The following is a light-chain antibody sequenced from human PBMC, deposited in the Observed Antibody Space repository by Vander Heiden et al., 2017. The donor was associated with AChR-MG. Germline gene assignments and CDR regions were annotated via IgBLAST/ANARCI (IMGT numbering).Light chain of an antibody. CDR2: DAS. J-gene: IGKJ2*01. V-gene: IGKV3-11*01. CDR3: QQRSNWPSST. Sequence: EIVLTQSPATLSLSPGERATLSCRASQSVSSYLAWYQQKPGQAPRLLIYDASNRATGIPARFSGSGYGTDFTLTISSREPEDFAVYYCQQRSNWPSSTFGQGTKLEIK. CDR1: QSVSSY.